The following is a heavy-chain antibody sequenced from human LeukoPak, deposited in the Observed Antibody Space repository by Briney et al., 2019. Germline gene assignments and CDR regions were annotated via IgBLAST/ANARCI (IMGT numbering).Heavy chain of an antibody. D-gene: IGHD2-21*02. Sequence: ASQTLSLTCTVSGGSISSGGYYWSWIRQHPGRGLEWIVYIYYSGSTYYNPSLKSRVTISVDTSKNQFSLKLSSVTAADTAVYYCARAPLAYCGGDCYSGAFDIWGQGTMVTVSS. CDR1: GGSISSGGYY. CDR3: ARAPLAYCGGDCYSGAFDI. V-gene: IGHV4-31*03. CDR2: IYYSGST. J-gene: IGHJ3*02.